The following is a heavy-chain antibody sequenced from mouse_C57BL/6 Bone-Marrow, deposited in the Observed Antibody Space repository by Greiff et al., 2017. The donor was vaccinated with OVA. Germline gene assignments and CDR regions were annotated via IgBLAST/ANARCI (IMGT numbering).Heavy chain of an antibody. CDR1: GYAFSSSW. CDR3: ALRCYAMDY. D-gene: IGHD1-1*01. Sequence: QVQLQQSGPELVKPGASVKISCKASGYAFSSSWMNWVKQRPGKGLEWIGRIYPGDGDTNYNGKFKGKATLTADKSSSTAYMQLSSLTSEDSAVYFCALRCYAMDYWGQGTSVTVSS. J-gene: IGHJ4*01. CDR2: IYPGDGDT. V-gene: IGHV1-82*01.